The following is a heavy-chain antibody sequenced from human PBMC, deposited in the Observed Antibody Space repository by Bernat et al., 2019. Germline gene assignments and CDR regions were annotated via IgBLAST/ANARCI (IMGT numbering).Heavy chain of an antibody. J-gene: IGHJ4*02. CDR3: TTAGHPYIVVVPAATADY. V-gene: IGHV3-23*01. D-gene: IGHD2-2*01. CDR1: GFTFSSYA. Sequence: EVQLLESGGGLVQPGGSLRLSCAASGFTFSSYAMSWVRQAPGKGLEWVSSISGSGGSIYYADSVKGRFTISRDNSKNTLYLQMNSLRAEDTAVYYCTTAGHPYIVVVPAATADYWGQGTLVTVSS. CDR2: ISGSGGSI.